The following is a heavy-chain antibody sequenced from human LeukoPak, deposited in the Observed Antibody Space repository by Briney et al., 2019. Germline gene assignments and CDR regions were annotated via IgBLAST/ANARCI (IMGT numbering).Heavy chain of an antibody. CDR2: IYYSGST. CDR1: GGSISSSSYY. V-gene: IGHV4-39*07. Sequence: SETLSLTCTVSGGSISSSSYYWGWIRQPPGKGLEWIGSIYYSGSTNYNPSLKSRVTISVDTSKNQFSLKLTSVTTADTAVYYCARGHWYFDLWGRGTLVTVSS. CDR3: ARGHWYFDL. J-gene: IGHJ2*01.